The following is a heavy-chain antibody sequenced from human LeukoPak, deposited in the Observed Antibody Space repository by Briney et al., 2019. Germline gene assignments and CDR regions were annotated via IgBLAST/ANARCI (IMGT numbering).Heavy chain of an antibody. V-gene: IGHV3-48*03. CDR2: ISSSGSTI. CDR3: AREGYCSSTSCYVSAFDI. Sequence: QSGGSLRLSCAASGFTFSSYEMNWVRQAPGEGLEWVSYISSSGSTIYYADSVKGRFTISRDNAKNSLYLQMNSLRAEDTAVYYCAREGYCSSTSCYVSAFDIWGQGTMVTVSS. CDR1: GFTFSSYE. J-gene: IGHJ3*02. D-gene: IGHD2-2*01.